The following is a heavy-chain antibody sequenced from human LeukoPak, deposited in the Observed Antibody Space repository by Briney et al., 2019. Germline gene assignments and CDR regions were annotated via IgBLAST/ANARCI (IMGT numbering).Heavy chain of an antibody. CDR1: GYTLTELS. Sequence: ASVKVSCKVSGYTLTELSMHWVRQAPGKGLEWMGGFDPEDGETIYAQKFQGRVTMTEDTSTDTAYMELSSLRSGDTAVYYCATGVPYDSQYYWFDPWGQGTLVTVSS. CDR2: FDPEDGET. V-gene: IGHV1-24*01. J-gene: IGHJ5*02. CDR3: ATGVPYDSQYYWFDP. D-gene: IGHD3-22*01.